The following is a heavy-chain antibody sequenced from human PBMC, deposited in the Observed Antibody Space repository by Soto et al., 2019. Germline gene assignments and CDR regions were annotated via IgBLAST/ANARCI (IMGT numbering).Heavy chain of an antibody. J-gene: IGHJ4*02. D-gene: IGHD1-26*01. CDR1: GYTFTSYD. Sequence: QVQLVQSGAEVKKPGASVKVSCKASGYTFTSYDINWVRQATGQGLEWMGWMNPNSVNTVYAQKFQGRVTMTRSTSISTADMERRSRRSEDTAVYYFAREVGAKGGLGYWGQGTLVTVSS. V-gene: IGHV1-8*01. CDR3: AREVGAKGGLGY. CDR2: MNPNSVNT.